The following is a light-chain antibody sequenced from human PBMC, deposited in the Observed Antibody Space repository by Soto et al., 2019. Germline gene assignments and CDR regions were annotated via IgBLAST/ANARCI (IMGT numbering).Light chain of an antibody. CDR3: VTWDSSLSAVV. CDR2: DKS. V-gene: IGLV1-51*01. Sequence: QSVLTPPPSVSAAPGQMVTISCSGNSSNIGSNYVSWHQHLPGTAPKLLIYDKSERPSGIPDRFSGSKSGTSATLCITGLQTGDEADDDCVTWDSSLSAVVFGGGTKLTVL. CDR1: SSNIGSNY. J-gene: IGLJ2*01.